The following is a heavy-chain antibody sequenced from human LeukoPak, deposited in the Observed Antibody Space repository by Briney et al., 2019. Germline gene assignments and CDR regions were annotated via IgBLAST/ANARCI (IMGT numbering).Heavy chain of an antibody. CDR1: GFPFSSYA. CDR2: ISDSGGST. D-gene: IGHD2-15*01. J-gene: IGHJ6*02. CDR3: VRGYSFGPYGMDV. V-gene: IGHV3-64D*09. Sequence: PGGSLRFSCSASGFPFSSYAMHWVRQAPGKGLEYVSAISDSGGSTYYADSVKGRFTISRDNSKNTLYLQMSSLRAVDTAVYFCVRGYSFGPYGMDVWGQGTTVTVSS.